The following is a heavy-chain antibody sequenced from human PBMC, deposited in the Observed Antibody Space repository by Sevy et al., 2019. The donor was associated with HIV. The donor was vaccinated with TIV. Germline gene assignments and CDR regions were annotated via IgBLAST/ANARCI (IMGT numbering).Heavy chain of an antibody. CDR1: GYTFTSYG. CDR3: ARGEAAGGTPIEY. CDR2: INGYNGNT. J-gene: IGHJ4*02. D-gene: IGHD6-13*01. V-gene: IGHV1-18*04. Sequence: ASVKVSCKASGYTFTSYGISWVRQAPGQGLEWMGWINGYNGNTNYGQKLQGRVTMTTDTSTNTAYMELRSLRSDDTAVYYCARGEAAGGTPIEYWGQGTLVTVSS.